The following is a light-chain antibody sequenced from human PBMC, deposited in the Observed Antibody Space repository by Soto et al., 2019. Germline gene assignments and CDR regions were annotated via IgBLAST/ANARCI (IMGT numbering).Light chain of an antibody. J-gene: IGLJ1*01. Sequence: QSALTQPASVSGSPGQSITISCTGTSSDIGNYKLVSWFQQHPGKAPRLIIFAVTERPAGISVRFSGSKSGNTASLTISGLQAEDEADYYCSSYAGSSSYVLGTGTKLTVL. V-gene: IGLV2-23*02. CDR2: AVT. CDR1: SSDIGNYKL. CDR3: SSYAGSSSYV.